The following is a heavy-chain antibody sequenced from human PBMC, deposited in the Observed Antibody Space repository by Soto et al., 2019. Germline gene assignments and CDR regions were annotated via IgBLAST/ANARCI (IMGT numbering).Heavy chain of an antibody. CDR1: GGSFSGYY. J-gene: IGHJ4*02. Sequence: QVQLQQWGAGLLKPSETLSLTCAVYGGSFSGYYWSWIRQPPGKGLEWIGEINHSGSTNYNPSLESRVTISVDTSKNQFSLKLSSVTAADTAVYYCARGDFYKGYYWGQGTLVTVSS. D-gene: IGHD3-3*01. V-gene: IGHV4-34*01. CDR3: ARGDFYKGYY. CDR2: INHSGST.